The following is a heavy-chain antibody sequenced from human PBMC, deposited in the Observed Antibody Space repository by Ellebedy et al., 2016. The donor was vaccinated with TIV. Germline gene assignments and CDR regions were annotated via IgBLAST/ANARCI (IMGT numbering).Heavy chain of an antibody. CDR1: GYTFTSYY. J-gene: IGHJ5*02. D-gene: IGHD3-22*01. CDR3: ARDRYSSPQYYYDSSGSNWFDP. CDR2: INPSGGST. V-gene: IGHV1-46*01. Sequence: ASVKVSCXASGYTFTSYYMHWVRQAPGQGLEWMGIINPSGGSTSYAQKFQGRVTMTRDTSTSTVYMELSSLRSEDTAVYYCARDRYSSPQYYYDSSGSNWFDPWGQGTLVTVSS.